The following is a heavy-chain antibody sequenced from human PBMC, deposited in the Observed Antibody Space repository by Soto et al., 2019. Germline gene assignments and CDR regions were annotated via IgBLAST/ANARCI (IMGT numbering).Heavy chain of an antibody. D-gene: IGHD6-6*01. CDR1: DDSINSDKYY. Sequence: QLQLQESGPGLVKPSETLSLTCSVSDDSINSDKYYWGWIRQPPGKGLEWIGSIYYRGNAYYNPSLQTRVTIPLDKSKSQFSLKLNSVTAADSAVYFCARLEGLATSSYYFDFWGPGALVTVSS. CDR2: IYYRGNA. V-gene: IGHV4-39*01. CDR3: ARLEGLATSSYYFDF. J-gene: IGHJ4*02.